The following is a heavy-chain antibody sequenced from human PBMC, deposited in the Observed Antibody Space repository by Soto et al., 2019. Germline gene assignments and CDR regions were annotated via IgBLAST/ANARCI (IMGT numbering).Heavy chain of an antibody. J-gene: IGHJ6*02. CDR1: GYTFTGYY. V-gene: IGHV1-2*04. CDR3: ARELCIAARDGGYYYGMDV. Sequence: ASVKVSCKASGYTFTGYYMHWVRQAPGQGLEWMGWINPSSGGTNYAQKFQGWVTMTRDTSISTAYMELSRLRSDDTAVYYCARELCIAARDGGYYYGMDVWGQGTTVTVSS. D-gene: IGHD6-6*01. CDR2: INPSSGGT.